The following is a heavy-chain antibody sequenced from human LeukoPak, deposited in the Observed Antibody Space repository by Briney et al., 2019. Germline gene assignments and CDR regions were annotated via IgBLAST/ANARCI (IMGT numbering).Heavy chain of an antibody. CDR2: ISYDGSNK. CDR3: ARDIVVVVAAMDY. V-gene: IGHV3-30*04. J-gene: IGHJ4*02. D-gene: IGHD2-15*01. Sequence: GGSLRLSCAASGFTFSSYAMHWVRQAPGKGPEWVAVISYDGSNKYYADSVKGRFTISRDNSKNTLYLQMNSLRAEDTAVYYCARDIVVVVAAMDYWGQGTLVTVSS. CDR1: GFTFSSYA.